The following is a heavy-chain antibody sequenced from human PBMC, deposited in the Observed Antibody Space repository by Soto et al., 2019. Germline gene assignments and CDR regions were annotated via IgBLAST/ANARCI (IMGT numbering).Heavy chain of an antibody. J-gene: IGHJ6*02. CDR1: GFTFSSYE. D-gene: IGHD6-25*01. CDR2: ISSSGSTI. Sequence: PGGSLRLSCAASGFTFSSYEMNWVRQAPGKGLEWVSYISSSGSTIYYADSVKGRFTISRDNAKNSLYLQMNSLSAEDTAVYYCARSGYYYYYGMDVWGQGTTVTVSS. CDR3: ARSGYYYYYGMDV. V-gene: IGHV3-48*03.